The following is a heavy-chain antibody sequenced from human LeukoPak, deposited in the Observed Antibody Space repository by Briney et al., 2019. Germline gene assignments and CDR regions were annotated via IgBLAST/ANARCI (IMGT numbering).Heavy chain of an antibody. CDR3: ARDSGNYHYDMDV. J-gene: IGHJ6*02. Sequence: GASVKVSCKASGYTFTSYYMHWVRQAPGQGLEWMGIINPSGGSTSHAQKFQGRVTMTRDTSTSTVYMELSSLRSEDTAVYYCARDSGNYHYDMDVWGQGTTVIVSS. CDR1: GYTFTSYY. CDR2: INPSGGST. V-gene: IGHV1-46*01. D-gene: IGHD3-10*01.